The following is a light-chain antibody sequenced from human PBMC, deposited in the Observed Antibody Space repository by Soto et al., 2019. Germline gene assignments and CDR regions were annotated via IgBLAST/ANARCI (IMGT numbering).Light chain of an antibody. CDR1: QSVSSN. V-gene: IGKV3-15*01. J-gene: IGKJ1*01. CDR3: QQYNNWPPWT. Sequence: EIVMTQSPATLSVSPGERATLSCRASQSVSSNLAWYQQKPGQAPRRLIYGASTRATGIPARFSGSGCGTQFTLTISSLQSEDFAVYYCQQYNNWPPWTFGQGTKVEIK. CDR2: GAS.